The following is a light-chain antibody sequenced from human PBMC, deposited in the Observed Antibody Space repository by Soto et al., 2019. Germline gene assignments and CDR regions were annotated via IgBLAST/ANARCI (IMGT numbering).Light chain of an antibody. CDR3: QQDGSSPRT. CDR1: QSGRSDY. J-gene: IGKJ1*01. V-gene: IGKV3-20*01. Sequence: EIVPARYSGTLSLSPGESSTLSCRPSQSGRSDYLAWYQQKPGQAPRLHIYGASTRATGIPDRFTGSGSGTDFTLTISSLEPEDFAVYYCQQDGSSPRTFGQGTKVDIK. CDR2: GAS.